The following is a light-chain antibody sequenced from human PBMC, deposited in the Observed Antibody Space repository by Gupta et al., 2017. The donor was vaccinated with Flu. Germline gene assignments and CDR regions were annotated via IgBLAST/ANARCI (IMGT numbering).Light chain of an antibody. V-gene: IGKV3-20*01. J-gene: IGKJ5*01. Sequence: EIVLTQSPGTLSLSPGERATLSCRASQSVSSNYLVWYQQKPGQAPRLLIYGAYTRAVGIPDRFSGSGAGTDFTLTSSGGETEDFEGYEGQLYGMSPFGQGTLMEIK. CDR1: QSVSSNY. CDR2: GAY. CDR3: QLYGMSP.